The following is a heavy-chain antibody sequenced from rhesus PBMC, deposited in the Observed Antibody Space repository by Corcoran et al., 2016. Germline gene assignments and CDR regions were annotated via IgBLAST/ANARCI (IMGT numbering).Heavy chain of an antibody. CDR3: ARSHTVGTVTNFDY. CDR2: INGNSGCN. Sequence: QVQLQESGPGLVKPSETLSLTCAVSGGSFSSYWWSWIRHPPGKGLEWIGEINGNSGCNNYNPSLKVRVTSSTDASKNPSSLKLSSGTAADTAVYYCARSHTVGTVTNFDYWGQVVLVTVSS. CDR1: GGSFSSYW. J-gene: IGHJ4*01. V-gene: IGHV4-80*01. D-gene: IGHD5-24*01.